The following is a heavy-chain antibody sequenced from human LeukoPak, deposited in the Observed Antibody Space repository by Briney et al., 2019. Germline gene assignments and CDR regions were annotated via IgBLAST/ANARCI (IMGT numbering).Heavy chain of an antibody. D-gene: IGHD4-17*01. CDR2: FYPGDSDT. J-gene: IGHJ4*02. CDR1: GYSFTSYW. Sequence: GEPLKISCQGSGYSFTSYWSGWVRQLPGKGLEWMAIFYPGDSDTRFSPFFQGQVTISADKPISTAYLQWSSLEASDTAMYYFARHYLHSYGVIDYWGQGTLVTVSS. CDR3: ARHYLHSYGVIDY. V-gene: IGHV5-51*01.